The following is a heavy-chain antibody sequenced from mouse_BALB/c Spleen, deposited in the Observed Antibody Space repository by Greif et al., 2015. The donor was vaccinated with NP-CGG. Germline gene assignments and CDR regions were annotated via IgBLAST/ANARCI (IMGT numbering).Heavy chain of an antibody. Sequence: VQRVESGAELVRPGASVKLSCKASGYTFTSYWINWVKQRPGQGLEWIGNIYPSDSYTNYNQKFKDKATLTVDKSSSTAYMQLSSPTSEDSAVYYCTSTTAHYFDYWGQGTTLTVSS. CDR3: TSTTAHYFDY. V-gene: IGHV1-69*02. J-gene: IGHJ2*01. CDR1: GYTFTSYW. CDR2: IYPSDSYT. D-gene: IGHD1-2*01.